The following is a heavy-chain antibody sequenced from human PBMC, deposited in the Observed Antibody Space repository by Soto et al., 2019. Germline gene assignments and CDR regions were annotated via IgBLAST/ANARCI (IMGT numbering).Heavy chain of an antibody. Sequence: PSETLSLTCTVSGGSISSSSFYWGWIRQPPGKGLEWIGSIYYSGSTYYNPSLKSRVTVSVDTSKNQFSLKLSSVTAADTAVYYCAREFFGAGNWFDPWGQGTLVTVSS. CDR3: AREFFGAGNWFDP. J-gene: IGHJ5*02. CDR2: IYYSGST. CDR1: GGSISSSSFY. V-gene: IGHV4-39*07. D-gene: IGHD3-3*01.